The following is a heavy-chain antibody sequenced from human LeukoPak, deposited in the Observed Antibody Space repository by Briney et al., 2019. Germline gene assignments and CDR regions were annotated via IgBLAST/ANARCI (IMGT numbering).Heavy chain of an antibody. CDR1: GGSISSSSYY. CDR3: ARLYYDSGRVNWFDP. CDR2: IYYSGST. J-gene: IGHJ5*02. Sequence: KASETLSLTCTVSGGSISSSSYYWGWIRQPPGKGLEWIGSIYYSGSTYYNPSLKSRVTISVDTSKNQFSLKLSSVTAADTAVYYCARLYYDSGRVNWFDPWGQGTLVTVSS. V-gene: IGHV4-39*07. D-gene: IGHD3-10*01.